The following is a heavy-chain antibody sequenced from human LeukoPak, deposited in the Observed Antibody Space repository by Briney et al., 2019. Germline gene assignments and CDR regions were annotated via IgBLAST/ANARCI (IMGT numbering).Heavy chain of an antibody. Sequence: ASVKVSCKASGYTFTGYYMHWVRQAPGQGLEGMGWINPNSGGTNYAQKFQGRVTMTRDTSISTAYMELSRLRSDDTAVYYCARVFSSYDILTGPVHYYYMDVWGKGTTVTVSS. V-gene: IGHV1-2*02. CDR1: GYTFTGYY. D-gene: IGHD3-9*01. CDR2: INPNSGGT. CDR3: ARVFSSYDILTGPVHYYYMDV. J-gene: IGHJ6*03.